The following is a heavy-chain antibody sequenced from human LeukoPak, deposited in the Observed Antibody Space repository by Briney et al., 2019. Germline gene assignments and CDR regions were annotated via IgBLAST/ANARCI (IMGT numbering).Heavy chain of an antibody. CDR3: ARDVGSGYCSGGSCQEAYSDY. J-gene: IGHJ4*02. CDR2: ISSSSSYI. CDR1: GFTFSSYS. D-gene: IGHD2-15*01. Sequence: GGSLRLSCAASGFTFSSYSMNWVRQAPGKGLEWVSSISSSSSYIYYADSVKGRFTISRDNAKNSLYLQMNSLRAEDTAVYYCARDVGSGYCSGGSCQEAYSDYWGQGTLVTVSS. V-gene: IGHV3-21*01.